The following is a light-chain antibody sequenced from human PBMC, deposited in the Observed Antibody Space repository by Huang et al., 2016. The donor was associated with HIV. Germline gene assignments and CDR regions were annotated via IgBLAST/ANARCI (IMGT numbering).Light chain of an antibody. CDR1: QGISSY. V-gene: IGKV1-9*01. CDR2: AAS. CDR3: QQLNTYPRT. J-gene: IGKJ1*01. Sequence: IQLTQSPSSLSASVGDRVTITCRASQGISSYLAWYQQKPGKAPKRLIYAASTLHSGVPSRFSGSGSGTDFTLTISSLQPEDFATYYCQQLNTYPRTFGQGPKVEIK.